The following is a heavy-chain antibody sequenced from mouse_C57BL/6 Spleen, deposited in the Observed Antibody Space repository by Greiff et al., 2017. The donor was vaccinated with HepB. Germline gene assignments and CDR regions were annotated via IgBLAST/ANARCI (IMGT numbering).Heavy chain of an antibody. CDR3: ARSGHPGDAMDY. V-gene: IGHV1-81*01. D-gene: IGHD3-2*02. J-gene: IGHJ4*01. CDR1: GYTFTSYG. Sequence: VKVVESGAELARPGASVKLSCKASGYTFTSYGISWVKQRTGQGLEWIGEIYPRSGNTYYNEKFKGKATLTADKSSSTAYMELRSLTSEDSAVYFCARSGHPGDAMDYWGQGTSVTVSS. CDR2: IYPRSGNT.